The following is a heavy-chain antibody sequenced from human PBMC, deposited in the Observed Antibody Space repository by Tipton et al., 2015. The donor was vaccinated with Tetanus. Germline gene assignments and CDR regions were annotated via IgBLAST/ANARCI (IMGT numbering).Heavy chain of an antibody. Sequence: TLSLTCTVSGGSFSLYYWNWVRQSPGKGLEWIGELSHSGSSSYSPPLKSRVTISVDTSKNQFSLRRRSVAAADTAVYYWARGGRDAYNNPLGAFDVWGRGTTVTVSS. D-gene: IGHD5-24*01. CDR1: GGSFSLYY. J-gene: IGHJ3*01. V-gene: IGHV4-34*01. CDR2: LSHSGSS. CDR3: ARGGRDAYNNPLGAFDV.